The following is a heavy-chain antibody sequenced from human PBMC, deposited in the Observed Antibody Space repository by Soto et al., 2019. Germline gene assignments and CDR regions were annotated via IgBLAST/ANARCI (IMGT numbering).Heavy chain of an antibody. J-gene: IGHJ4*02. CDR1: GDSVSSNSAA. CDR2: TYYRSKWYN. V-gene: IGHV6-1*01. D-gene: IGHD2-2*02. Sequence: SQTLSLTCXISGDSVSSNSAAWNWIRQSPSRGLEWLGRTYYRSKWYNDYAVSVKSRITINPDTSKNQFSLQLNSVTPEDTAVYYCARDRPWSMIDCSSTSCYRRGYPFDYWGQGTLVTVSS. CDR3: ARDRPWSMIDCSSTSCYRRGYPFDY.